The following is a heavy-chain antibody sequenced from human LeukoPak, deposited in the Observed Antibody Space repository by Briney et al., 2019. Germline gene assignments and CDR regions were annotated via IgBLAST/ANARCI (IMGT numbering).Heavy chain of an antibody. Sequence: SETLSLTCAVSGGSLNFGGYSWSWIRQPPGKGLECIGYIYNSGITYYNPSLKSRVTISVDRSKNQFSLKLSSVTAADTAVYYCARGPGLYWGWGSPPTAGEVWGKGPRVTVSS. D-gene: IGHD3-16*01. CDR2: IYNSGIT. J-gene: IGHJ6*04. V-gene: IGHV4-30-2*01. CDR1: GGSLNFGGYS. CDR3: ARGPGLYWGWGSPPTAGEV.